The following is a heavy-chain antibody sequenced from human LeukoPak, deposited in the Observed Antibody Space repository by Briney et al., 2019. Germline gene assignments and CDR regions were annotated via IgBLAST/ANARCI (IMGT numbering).Heavy chain of an antibody. CDR2: INPNSGGT. D-gene: IGHD2-21*02. CDR3: ARAEFCAPNCYYYFYY. CDR1: GYTFTNYV. Sequence: ASVKVSCKASGYTFTNYVLHWLRQAPGQSLECMGWINPNSGGTNYAQNFQGRVTMTRDTSIGTAYMELSRLTSDDTAVYYCARAEFCAPNCYYYFYYWGQGTLVTVSS. V-gene: IGHV1-2*02. J-gene: IGHJ4*02.